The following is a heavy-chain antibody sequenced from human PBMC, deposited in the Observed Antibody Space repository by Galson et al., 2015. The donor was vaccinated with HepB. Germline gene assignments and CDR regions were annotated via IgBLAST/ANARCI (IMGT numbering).Heavy chain of an antibody. CDR1: GFTFSSYG. V-gene: IGHV3-30*18. CDR3: AKGRRYDILTGYYFDY. D-gene: IGHD3-9*01. CDR2: ISYDGSNK. Sequence: SLRLSCAASGFTFSSYGMHWVRQAPGKGLEWVAVISYDGSNKYYADSVKGRFTISRDNSKNTLYLQMNSLRAEDTAVYYCAKGRRYDILTGYYFDYWGQGTLVTVSS. J-gene: IGHJ4*02.